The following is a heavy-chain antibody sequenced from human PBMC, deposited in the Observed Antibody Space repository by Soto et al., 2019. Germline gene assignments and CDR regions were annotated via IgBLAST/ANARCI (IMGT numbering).Heavy chain of an antibody. CDR3: ARRGAGQQYYYYYGMDV. Sequence: PGESLKISCKGSGYSFTIYWIGWVRQMPGKGLEWMGIIYPGDSDTRYSPSFQGQVTISADKSISTAYLQWSSLKASDTAMYYCARRGAGQQYYYYYGMDVWGQGTTVTVSS. CDR1: GYSFTIYW. D-gene: IGHD6-13*01. J-gene: IGHJ6*02. CDR2: IYPGDSDT. V-gene: IGHV5-51*01.